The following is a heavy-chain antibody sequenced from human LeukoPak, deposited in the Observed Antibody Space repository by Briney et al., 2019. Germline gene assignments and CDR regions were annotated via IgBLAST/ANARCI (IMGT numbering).Heavy chain of an antibody. Sequence: GGSLRLSCAASGFTFSSYGMHWVRQAPGKGLEWVAVIWYDGSNKYYADSVKGRFTISRDNSKNTLYLQMDSLRAEDSAVYYCARVRSGTWNGYEYWGQGTLVTVSS. CDR2: IWYDGSNK. CDR3: ARVRSGTWNGYEY. J-gene: IGHJ4*02. CDR1: GFTFSSYG. D-gene: IGHD3-3*01. V-gene: IGHV3-33*01.